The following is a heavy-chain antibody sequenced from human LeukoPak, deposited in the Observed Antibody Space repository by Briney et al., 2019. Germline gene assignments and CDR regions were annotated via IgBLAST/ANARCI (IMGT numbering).Heavy chain of an antibody. CDR2: IYYSGST. CDR3: ARGGGYNYKVVDY. CDR1: GGSISSYY. Sequence: SETLSLTCTVSGGSISSYYWSWIRQPPGKGLEWIGYIYYSGSTNYNPSLKSRVTISVDASKNQFSLKLSSVTAADTAVYYCARGGGYNYKVVDYWGQGTLVTVSS. D-gene: IGHD5-24*01. V-gene: IGHV4-59*01. J-gene: IGHJ4*02.